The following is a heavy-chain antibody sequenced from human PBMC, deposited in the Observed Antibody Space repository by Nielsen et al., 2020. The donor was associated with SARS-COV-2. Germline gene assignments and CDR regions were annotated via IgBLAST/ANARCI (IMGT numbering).Heavy chain of an antibody. V-gene: IGHV1-24*01. Sequence: ASVKVSCKASGYTFTGYYMHWVRQAPGKGLEWMGGFDPEDGETIYAQKFQGRVTMTEDTSTDTAYMELSSLRSEDTAVYYCATEFAAIAVAGTLFYWGQGTLVTVSS. CDR3: ATEFAAIAVAGTLFY. CDR2: FDPEDGET. CDR1: GYTFTGYY. J-gene: IGHJ4*02. D-gene: IGHD6-19*01.